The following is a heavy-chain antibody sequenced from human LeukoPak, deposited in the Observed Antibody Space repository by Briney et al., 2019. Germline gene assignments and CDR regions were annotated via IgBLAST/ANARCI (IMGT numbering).Heavy chain of an antibody. V-gene: IGHV3-23*01. CDR3: AKKIEYSSSSDDYFDY. D-gene: IGHD6-6*01. CDR1: GFTFSSYG. CDR2: ISGSGGST. Sequence: GGSLRLSCAASGFTFSSYGMSWVRQAPGKGLEWVSAISGSGGSTYYADSVKGRFTISRDNSKNTLYLQMNSLRAEDTAVYYCAKKIEYSSSSDDYFDYWGQETLVTVSS. J-gene: IGHJ4*02.